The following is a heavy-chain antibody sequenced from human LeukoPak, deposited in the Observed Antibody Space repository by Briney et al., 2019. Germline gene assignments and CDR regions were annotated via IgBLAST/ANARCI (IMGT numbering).Heavy chain of an antibody. CDR1: GFTFSSYG. J-gene: IGHJ6*02. D-gene: IGHD2-2*01. V-gene: IGHV3-30*18. CDR3: AKRPYCSSTSCYGYYYGMDV. CDR2: ISYDGSNK. Sequence: GGSLRLSCAASGFTFSSYGMHWVRQAPGKGLEWVAVISYDGSNKYYADSVKGRFTISRDNSKNTLYLQMNSLRAEDTAVYYWAKRPYCSSTSCYGYYYGMDVWGQGTTVTVSS.